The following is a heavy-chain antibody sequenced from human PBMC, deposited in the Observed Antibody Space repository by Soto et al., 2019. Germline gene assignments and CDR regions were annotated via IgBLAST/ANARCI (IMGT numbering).Heavy chain of an antibody. CDR1: CGSISSGGYS. CDR3: ARDNTGSLDS. CDR2: IYHTGST. Sequence: PSETLSLTCAVSCGSISSGGYSWSWIRQPPGKGLEWIGFIYHTGSTYYNPSLESRVTISVDRSKNQLYLRLNSVTAADTAVYYCARDNTGSLDSWGQGTLVTVSS. D-gene: IGHD3-10*01. V-gene: IGHV4-30-2*01. J-gene: IGHJ5*01.